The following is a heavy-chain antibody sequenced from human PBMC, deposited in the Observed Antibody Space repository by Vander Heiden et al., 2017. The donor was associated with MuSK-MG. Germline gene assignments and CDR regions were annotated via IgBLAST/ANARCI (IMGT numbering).Heavy chain of an antibody. CDR2: IKSKTDGGTT. Sequence: EVQLVESGGGLVKPGGSLRLSCAASGFTFSNAWMSWVRQAPGKGLEWVGRIKSKTDGGTTEYAAPVKGRFTISRDDSKNTRDLKMNSMKTEETAVYYCTTDMLDDSTLMLAFDIWGQGTMVTVYS. CDR1: GFTFSNAW. CDR3: TTDMLDDSTLMLAFDI. J-gene: IGHJ3*02. V-gene: IGHV3-15*01. D-gene: IGHD2-2*01.